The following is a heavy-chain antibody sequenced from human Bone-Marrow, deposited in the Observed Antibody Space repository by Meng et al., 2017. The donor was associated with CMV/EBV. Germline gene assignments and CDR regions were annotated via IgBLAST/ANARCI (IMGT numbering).Heavy chain of an antibody. D-gene: IGHD3-10*01. Sequence: GSLRLSCTVSGGSISGSSYYWGWIRQPPGKGLEWIGSIYYSGSTYYNSSLKSRVTISVDTSKNQFSLKLSSVTAADTAVYYCATAYGSGRESHDYWGQGTLVTVSS. CDR1: GGSISGSSYY. J-gene: IGHJ4*02. CDR3: ATAYGSGRESHDY. CDR2: IYYSGST. V-gene: IGHV4-39*01.